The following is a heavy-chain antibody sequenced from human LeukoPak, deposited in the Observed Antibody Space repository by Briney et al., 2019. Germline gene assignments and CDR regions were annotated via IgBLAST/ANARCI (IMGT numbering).Heavy chain of an antibody. V-gene: IGHV1-69*05. CDR3: ARGHPDYDSSGYYCCYFDY. CDR2: IIPIFGTA. CDR1: GYTFTGYY. D-gene: IGHD3-22*01. Sequence: SVKVSCKASGYTFTGYYMHWVRQAPGQGLEWMGGIIPIFGTANYAQKFQGRVTITTDESTSTAYMELSSLRSEDTAVYYCARGHPDYDSSGYYCCYFDYWGQGTLVTVSS. J-gene: IGHJ4*02.